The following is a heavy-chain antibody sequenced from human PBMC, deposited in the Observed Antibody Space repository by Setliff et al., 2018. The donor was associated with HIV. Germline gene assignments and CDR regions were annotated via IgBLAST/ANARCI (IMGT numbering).Heavy chain of an antibody. D-gene: IGHD6-19*01. Sequence: PSETLSLTCAVSGGSFSAYYWSWIRQSPHKGLEWIGEIDHTGSAYYNPSLISRVTISVDTSKNRFSLKLSSVTAADTALYYCARGPRVFAAVVETPFASWGQGTRVTVSS. CDR1: GGSFSAYY. V-gene: IGHV4-34*01. J-gene: IGHJ4*02. CDR3: ARGPRVFAAVVETPFAS. CDR2: IDHTGSA.